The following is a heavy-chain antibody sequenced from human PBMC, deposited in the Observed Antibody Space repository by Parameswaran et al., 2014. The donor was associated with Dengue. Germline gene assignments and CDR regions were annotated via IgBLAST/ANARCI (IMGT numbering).Heavy chain of an antibody. D-gene: IGHD6-13*01. CDR2: INHSGST. V-gene: IGHV4-34*01. J-gene: IGHJ4*02. CDR3: ASIAAAGENDY. Sequence: RWIRQPPGKGLEWIGEINHSGSTNYNPSLKSRVTISVDTSKNQFSLKLSSVTAADTAVYYCASIAAAGENDYWGQGTLVTVSS.